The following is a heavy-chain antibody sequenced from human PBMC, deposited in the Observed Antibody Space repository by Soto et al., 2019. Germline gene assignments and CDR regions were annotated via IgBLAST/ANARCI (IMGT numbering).Heavy chain of an antibody. CDR3: ARGRWFGESPDAFDI. Sequence: SVKVSCKASGGTFSSYAISWVRQATGKGLEWMRGIIHIFGTANYAQKFQGRVTITADESTSTAYMELSSLRSEDTAVYYCARGRWFGESPDAFDIWGQGTMVTVSS. J-gene: IGHJ3*02. CDR2: IIHIFGTA. V-gene: IGHV1-69*13. D-gene: IGHD3-10*01. CDR1: GGTFSSYA.